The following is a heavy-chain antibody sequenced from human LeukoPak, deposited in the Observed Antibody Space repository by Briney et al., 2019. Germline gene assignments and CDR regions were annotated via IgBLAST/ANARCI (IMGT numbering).Heavy chain of an antibody. V-gene: IGHV3-74*01. CDR1: GFTFSSYA. CDR2: ISPTGSTT. J-gene: IGHJ4*02. Sequence: GGSLRLSCAASGFTFSSYAMSWVRQAPGKGLVWVSRISPTGSTTSYADSVKGRFTVSRDNAKNTLYLQVNNLRAEDTAVYYCARGPNSNWSGLDFWGQGTLLTVSS. CDR3: ARGPNSNWSGLDF. D-gene: IGHD6-6*01.